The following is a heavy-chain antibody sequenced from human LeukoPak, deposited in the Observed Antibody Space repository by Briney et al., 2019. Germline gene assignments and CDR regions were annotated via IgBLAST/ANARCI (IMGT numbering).Heavy chain of an antibody. D-gene: IGHD3-22*01. Sequence: GGSLRLSCAPSGLTFSSYAMSWVRQAPGKGLEWVSAISGSGGSTYYADSVKGRFTISRDNSKTTLYLQMNSLRAEDTAVYYCANELYYDSSGYYPFDYWGQGTLVTVSS. CDR3: ANELYYDSSGYYPFDY. V-gene: IGHV3-23*01. J-gene: IGHJ4*02. CDR2: ISGSGGST. CDR1: GLTFSSYA.